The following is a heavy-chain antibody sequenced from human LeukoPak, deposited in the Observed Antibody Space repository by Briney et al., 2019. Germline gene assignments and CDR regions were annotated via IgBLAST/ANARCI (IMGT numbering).Heavy chain of an antibody. D-gene: IGHD3-22*01. CDR3: AHRLQRVVVTSSDAFDI. J-gene: IGHJ3*02. Sequence: SGPTLLHPPQPLTLTCTFSGFSLSTRGVGVGWIRQPPGKALEWLPLIYWDDDKRYSPSLKSRLTITKDTSKIQVVLTMTNMDPVDTATYYCAHRLQRVVVTSSDAFDIWGQGTMVTVSS. CDR2: IYWDDDK. V-gene: IGHV2-5*02. CDR1: GFSLSTRGVG.